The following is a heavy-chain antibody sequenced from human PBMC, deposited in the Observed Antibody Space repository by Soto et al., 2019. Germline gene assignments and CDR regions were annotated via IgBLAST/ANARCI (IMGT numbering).Heavy chain of an antibody. D-gene: IGHD2-15*01. CDR3: ARDGGLPYYYYGMDV. CDR1: GYTFTSYG. Sequence: ASVKVSCKASGYTFTSYGISWVRQAPGQGLEWMGWISAYNGNTDYAQKLQGRVTMTTDTSTSTAYMELRSLRSDDTAVYYCARDGGLPYYYYGMDVWGQGTTVTVSS. V-gene: IGHV1-18*01. J-gene: IGHJ6*02. CDR2: ISAYNGNT.